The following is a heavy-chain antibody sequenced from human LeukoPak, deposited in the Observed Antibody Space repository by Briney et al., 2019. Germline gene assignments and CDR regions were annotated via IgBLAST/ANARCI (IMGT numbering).Heavy chain of an antibody. V-gene: IGHV4-38-2*01. CDR3: ARQLFTTSRHFDS. Sequence: PSETLSLTCGVSGYSISSGYYWGWIRQPPGKGLQWIGTICHTGSTYYKPSLKSRVTISVDTSKNQFSLKLSSVTAADTAVYYCARQLFTTSRHFDSWGQGTLVTVSS. CDR2: ICHTGST. J-gene: IGHJ4*02. CDR1: GYSISSGYY. D-gene: IGHD2-2*01.